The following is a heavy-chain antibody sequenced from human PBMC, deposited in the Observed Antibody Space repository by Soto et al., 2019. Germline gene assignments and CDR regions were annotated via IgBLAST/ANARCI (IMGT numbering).Heavy chain of an antibody. J-gene: IGHJ5*02. CDR3: TRDDWDDFWSGFNWFDP. CDR1: GFTFGDYA. CDR2: IRSKAYGGTT. D-gene: IGHD3-3*01. Sequence: GGSLRLSCTASGFTFGDYAMSWFRQAPGKGLEWVGFIRSKAYGGTTEYAASVKGRFTISRDDSKSIVYLQMNSLKTEDTAVYYCTRDDWDDFWSGFNWFDPWGQGTLVTVSS. V-gene: IGHV3-49*03.